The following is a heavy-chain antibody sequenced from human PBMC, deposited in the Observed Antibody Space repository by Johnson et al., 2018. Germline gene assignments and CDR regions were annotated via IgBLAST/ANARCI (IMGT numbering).Heavy chain of an antibody. V-gene: IGHV4-59*01. Sequence: QVQLQESGPGLVKPSETLSLACTISGGSIGGFYWSWIRQLPGKGLEWIGSIYSSGTTRHKSSIKSRVTISLDTSKNQFSLNVYSVTAADTAMYYCARVVRVRDYDYYYMDVWGNGAAVIVSS. D-gene: IGHD2-21*01. CDR2: IYSSGTT. CDR3: ARVVRVRDYDYYYMDV. J-gene: IGHJ6*03. CDR1: GGSIGGFY.